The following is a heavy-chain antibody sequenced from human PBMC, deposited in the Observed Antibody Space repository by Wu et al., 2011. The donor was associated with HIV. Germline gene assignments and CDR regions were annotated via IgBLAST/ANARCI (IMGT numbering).Heavy chain of an antibody. CDR1: GGTFSSYA. Sequence: QVQLVQSGAEVKKPGSSVKVSCKASGGTFSSYAISWVRQAPGQGLEWMGGIIPMFGTANYAQKFQGRVSITTDEFTSTAYMELNSLRSEDTAVYYCARALRVDLLTGYPPIDYYDMDVWGQGTTVHRLL. D-gene: IGHD3-9*01. J-gene: IGHJ6*02. V-gene: IGHV1-69*05. CDR3: ARALRVDLLTGYPPIDYYDMDV. CDR2: IIPMFGTA.